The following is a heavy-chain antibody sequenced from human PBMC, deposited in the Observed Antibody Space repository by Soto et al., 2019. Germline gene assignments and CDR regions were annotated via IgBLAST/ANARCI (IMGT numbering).Heavy chain of an antibody. CDR2: IYYSVST. J-gene: IGHJ3*02. CDR3: ARVWGGAFDI. V-gene: IGHV4-59*01. Sequence: AETLSLTCTLSGGSISSYYWSWIPQPPGKGLEWIGYIYYSVSTNYNTSLKSRVTISVDTYKNQFSLKVSSVTAADTAVCYCARVWGGAFDIWGQGTMVTVSS. D-gene: IGHD3-10*01. CDR1: GGSISSYY.